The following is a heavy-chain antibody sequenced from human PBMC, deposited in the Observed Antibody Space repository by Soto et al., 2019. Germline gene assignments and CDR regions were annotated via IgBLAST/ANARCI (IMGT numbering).Heavy chain of an antibody. J-gene: IGHJ3*01. V-gene: IGHV3-11*01. CDR3: AADSRWYDADAFDS. D-gene: IGHD6-19*01. CDR1: GFTFGDYE. CDR2: LSRRGNTI. Sequence: QVQLVESGGGLVQPGGSLRLSCAASGFTFGDYEMSWIRQAAGKGPEWVSFLSRRGNTIYYADSVKGRFSISRDKAENSLYLQMESLRVQDTATYFCAADSRWYDADAFDSWGQGTMVTVPA.